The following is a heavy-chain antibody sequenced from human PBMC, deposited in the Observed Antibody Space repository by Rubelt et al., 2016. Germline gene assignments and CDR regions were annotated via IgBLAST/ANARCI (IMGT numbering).Heavy chain of an antibody. CDR3: ARDRRVRGVRTFDY. D-gene: IGHD3-10*01. Sequence: YYADSVKGRFTISRDNSKNTLYLQMNSLRAEDTAVYYCARDRRVRGVRTFDYWGQGTLVTVSS. V-gene: IGHV3-30*01. J-gene: IGHJ4*02.